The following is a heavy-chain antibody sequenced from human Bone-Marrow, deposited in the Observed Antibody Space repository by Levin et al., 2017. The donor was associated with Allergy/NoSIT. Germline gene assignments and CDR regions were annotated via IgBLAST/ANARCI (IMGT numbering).Heavy chain of an antibody. J-gene: IGHJ4*02. D-gene: IGHD6-13*01. CDR1: GFTFSSYG. Sequence: PGGSLRLSCAASGFTFSSYGMHWVRQAPGKGLEWVAVISYDGSNKYYADSVKGRFTISRDNSKNTLYLQMNSLRAEDTAVYYCAKGEGYSSSWYEGYYFDYWGQGTLVTVSS. V-gene: IGHV3-30*18. CDR2: ISYDGSNK. CDR3: AKGEGYSSSWYEGYYFDY.